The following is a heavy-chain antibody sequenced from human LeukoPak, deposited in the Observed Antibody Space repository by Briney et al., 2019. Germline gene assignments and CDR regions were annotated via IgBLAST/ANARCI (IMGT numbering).Heavy chain of an antibody. CDR1: RFTFSNYW. CDR2: IKQDGSEE. Sequence: GGSLRLSCAASRFTFSNYWMSWVRQAPGKGLEWVANIKQDGSEENYVDSVKGRFTISRDNAKNSLYLQMSSLRAEDTAIYFCARNKRGDYWGQGTLVTVSS. V-gene: IGHV3-7*01. J-gene: IGHJ4*02. D-gene: IGHD2/OR15-2a*01. CDR3: ARNKRGDY.